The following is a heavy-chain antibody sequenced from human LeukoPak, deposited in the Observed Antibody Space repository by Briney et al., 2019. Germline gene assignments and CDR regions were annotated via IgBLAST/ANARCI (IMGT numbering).Heavy chain of an antibody. V-gene: IGHV4-39*07. J-gene: IGHJ6*03. CDR2: INHSGST. CDR3: ARGGYYYYYMDV. Sequence: SETLSLTCTVSGGSISSSSYYWSWIRQPPGKGLEWIGEINHSGSTNYNPSLKSRVTISVDTSKNQFSLKLSSVTAADTAVYYCARGGYYYYYMDVWGKGTTVTVSS. CDR1: GGSISSSSYY.